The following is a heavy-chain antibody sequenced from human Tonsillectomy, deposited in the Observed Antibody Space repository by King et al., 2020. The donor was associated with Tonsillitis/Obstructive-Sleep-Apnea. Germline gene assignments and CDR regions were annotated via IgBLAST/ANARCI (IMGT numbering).Heavy chain of an antibody. V-gene: IGHV3-53*01. CDR1: GFTVSSNY. D-gene: IGHD3-10*01. CDR3: ARDQDYGSGSYFHYYYYMDV. CDR2: IYSGGST. J-gene: IGHJ6*03. Sequence: VQLVESGGGLIQPGGSLRLSCAASGFTVSSNYMRWVRQAPGKGLEWVSVIYSGGSTYYADSVKGRFPISRDNSKNTLYLQMNSLRAEDTAVYYCARDQDYGSGSYFHYYYYMDVWGKGTTVTVSS.